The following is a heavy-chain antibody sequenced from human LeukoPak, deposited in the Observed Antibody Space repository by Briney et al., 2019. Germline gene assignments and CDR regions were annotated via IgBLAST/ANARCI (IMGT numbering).Heavy chain of an antibody. D-gene: IGHD4-17*01. CDR1: GFTFSSYA. CDR3: AKDPLYGDYGFDY. V-gene: IGHV3-64*01. Sequence: GSLRLSCAASGFTFSSYAMHWVRQAPGKGLEYVSAISSNGGSTYYANSVKGRFTISRDNSKNTLYLQMNSLRAEDTAVYYCAKDPLYGDYGFDYWGQGTLVTVSS. J-gene: IGHJ4*02. CDR2: ISSNGGST.